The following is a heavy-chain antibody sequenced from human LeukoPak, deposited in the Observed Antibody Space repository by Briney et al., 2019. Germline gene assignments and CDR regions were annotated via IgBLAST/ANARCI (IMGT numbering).Heavy chain of an antibody. V-gene: IGHV3-23*01. J-gene: IGHJ6*03. CDR2: ISGSGGST. CDR3: SGSRTSWYYMDV. D-gene: IGHD2-2*01. Sequence: GGSLRLSCAASGFTFSNAWMSWVRQAPGKGLEWVSAISGSGGSTYYADSGKGRFTISRDNSKNTLYLQMNSLRAEDTAVYYCSGSRTSWYYMDVWGKGTPVTVSS. CDR1: GFTFSNAW.